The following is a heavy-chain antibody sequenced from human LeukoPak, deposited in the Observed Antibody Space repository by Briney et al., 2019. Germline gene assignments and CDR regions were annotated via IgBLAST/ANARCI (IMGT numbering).Heavy chain of an antibody. J-gene: IGHJ5*02. D-gene: IGHD2-15*01. CDR3: ARAVGGEELGYCSGGSCRGDNWFDP. CDR1: GYSFTSYW. Sequence: GESLKISCKGSGYSFTSYWIGWVRQMPGKGLEWMGIIYPGDSDTRYSPSFQGQVTISADKSISTAYLQWSSLKASDTAMYYCARAVGGEELGYCSGGSCRGDNWFDPWGQGTLVTVSS. CDR2: IYPGDSDT. V-gene: IGHV5-51*01.